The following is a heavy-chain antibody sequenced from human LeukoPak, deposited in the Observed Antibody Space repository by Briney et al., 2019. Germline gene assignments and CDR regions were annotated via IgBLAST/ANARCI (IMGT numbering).Heavy chain of an antibody. CDR1: GFTFGSYW. V-gene: IGHV3-21*03. CDR3: AKSGGSETSYYYYYMEV. Sequence: GGSLRLSCAASGFTFGSYWMIWVRQSPGQGLEWASTISTYSSYIYYADSVKGRFTISRDNAQNSLYLQMNSLRAEDTAVYYCAKSGGSETSYYYYYMEVWGKGTTVTVSS. J-gene: IGHJ6*03. CDR2: ISTYSSYI. D-gene: IGHD4-11*01.